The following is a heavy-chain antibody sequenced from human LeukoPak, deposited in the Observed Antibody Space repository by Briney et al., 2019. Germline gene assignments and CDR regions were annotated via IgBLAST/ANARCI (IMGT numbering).Heavy chain of an antibody. CDR1: GGSVSSGFYY. CDR3: ASTMGATTLGDYYYYGMDV. J-gene: IGHJ6*02. V-gene: IGHV4-61*01. CDR2: IYYSGST. D-gene: IGHD1-26*01. Sequence: SETLSLTCTVSGGSVSSGFYYWSWIRQPPGKGLEWIGYIYYSGSTNYNPSLKSRVSISVVTSKNKFSLKLTSVTAADTAVYYCASTMGATTLGDYYYYGMDVWGQGTTVTVSS.